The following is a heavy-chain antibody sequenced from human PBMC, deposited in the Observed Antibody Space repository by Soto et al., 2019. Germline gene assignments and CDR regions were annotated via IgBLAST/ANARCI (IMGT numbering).Heavy chain of an antibody. CDR2: VIPIFGTA. J-gene: IGHJ6*02. Sequence: GASVKVSCKASGGTFSSYAISWVRQAPGQGLEWVGGVIPIFGTANYAQKFQGRVTITADESTSTAYMELSSLRSEDTAVYYCARREGYYDFWSGYQSPDYYYYGMDVWGQGTTVTVSS. V-gene: IGHV1-69*13. CDR3: ARREGYYDFWSGYQSPDYYYYGMDV. D-gene: IGHD3-3*01. CDR1: GGTFSSYA.